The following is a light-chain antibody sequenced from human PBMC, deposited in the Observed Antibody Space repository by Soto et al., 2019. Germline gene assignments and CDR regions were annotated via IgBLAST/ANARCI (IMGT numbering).Light chain of an antibody. CDR1: SSDVGGYNY. Sequence: QSVLTQPASVSGSPGQSITISCTGTSSDVGGYNYVSWYQQHPGKAPKLMIYEVSNRPSGVSNRFSGSKSGNTASLTISGLQAEDEAYYYCSSYTSSSPDGFGTGTKVTVL. J-gene: IGLJ1*01. V-gene: IGLV2-14*01. CDR3: SSYTSSSPDG. CDR2: EVS.